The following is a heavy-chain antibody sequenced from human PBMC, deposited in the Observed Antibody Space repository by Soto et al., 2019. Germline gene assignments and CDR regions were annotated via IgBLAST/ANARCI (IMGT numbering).Heavy chain of an antibody. CDR1: GFTFSSYA. V-gene: IGHV3-23*01. CDR2: ISGSGGST. D-gene: IGHD6-19*01. Sequence: GSLRLSCAASGFTFSSYAMSWVRQAPGKGLEWVSAISGSGGSTYYADSVKGRFTISRDNSKNTLYLQMNSLRAEDTAVYYCAKDRASGWFFAYCGQGTLVTVSS. J-gene: IGHJ4*02. CDR3: AKDRASGWFFAY.